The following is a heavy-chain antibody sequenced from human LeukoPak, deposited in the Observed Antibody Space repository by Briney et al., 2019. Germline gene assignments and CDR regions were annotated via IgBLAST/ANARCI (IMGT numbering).Heavy chain of an antibody. CDR1: GFTFSCYW. V-gene: IGHV3-7*01. CDR3: AGAREWELST. Sequence: PGGPLRLSCAASGFTFSCYWMGWVRQAPGMGLERVATIKQDGSEKNYLDSVKGRFTISSDNAKDSLLMQMNSLRAQNPAFYSGAGAREWELSTWGEGALLTVSS. J-gene: IGHJ5*02. D-gene: IGHD3-16*02. CDR2: IKQDGSEK.